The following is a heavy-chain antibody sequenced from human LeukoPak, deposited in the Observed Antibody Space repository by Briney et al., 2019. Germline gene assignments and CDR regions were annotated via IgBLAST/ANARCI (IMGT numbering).Heavy chain of an antibody. CDR2: ITTSGSTI. J-gene: IGHJ4*02. Sequence: PGGSLRLSCAASGFTFSSYGMHWVRQAPGKGLEWVSYITTSGSTIYYADSVKGRFTISRDNAKNSLYLQMNSLRAEDTAVYYCARVGSYDYVWGSYRYFGYWGQGTLVTVSS. D-gene: IGHD3-16*02. CDR1: GFTFSSYG. CDR3: ARVGSYDYVWGSYRYFGY. V-gene: IGHV3-48*04.